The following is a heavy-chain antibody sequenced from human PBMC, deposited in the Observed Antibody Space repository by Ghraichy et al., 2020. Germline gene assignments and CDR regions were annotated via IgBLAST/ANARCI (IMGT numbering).Heavy chain of an antibody. J-gene: IGHJ4*02. CDR1: GFTVSSNY. D-gene: IGHD2-21*02. V-gene: IGHV3-53*01. Sequence: GGSLRLSCAASGFTVSSNYMSWVRQAPGKGLEWVSVIYSGGSTYYADSAKGRFTIFRDNSKNMVYRQMNSLRAEDTAVYYCARDNGDCGGDCYSYWGQGTLVTVSS. CDR3: ARDNGDCGGDCYSY. CDR2: IYSGGST.